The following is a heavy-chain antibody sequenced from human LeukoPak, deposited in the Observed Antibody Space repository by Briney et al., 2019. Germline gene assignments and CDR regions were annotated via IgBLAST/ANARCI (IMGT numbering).Heavy chain of an antibody. D-gene: IGHD1-26*01. CDR3: AKAGGSYVAVHNWFDP. CDR1: GFTFSSYG. J-gene: IGHJ5*02. V-gene: IGHV3-30*02. CDR2: IRYDGSNK. Sequence: GGSLRLSCAASGFTFSSYGMHWVRQAPGKGLEWVAFIRYDGSNKYYADSVKGRFTISRDNSKNTLYLQMNSLRAEDTAVYYCAKAGGSYVAVHNWFDPWGRGTLVTVSS.